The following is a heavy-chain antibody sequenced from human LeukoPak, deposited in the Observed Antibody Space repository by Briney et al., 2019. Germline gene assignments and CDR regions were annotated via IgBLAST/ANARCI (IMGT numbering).Heavy chain of an antibody. CDR2: IVSSSSSI. CDR3: ARGYEGFDY. D-gene: IGHD1-1*01. CDR1: GFTFSDYS. Sequence: PGGSLRLSCAGSGFTFSDYSMNWVRQAPGKGLEWVSSIVSSSSSIYYADSVKGRFTISRDNAQNSLYLQMNSLRVEDTAIYYCARGYEGFDYWGQGTLVTVSS. J-gene: IGHJ4*02. V-gene: IGHV3-21*06.